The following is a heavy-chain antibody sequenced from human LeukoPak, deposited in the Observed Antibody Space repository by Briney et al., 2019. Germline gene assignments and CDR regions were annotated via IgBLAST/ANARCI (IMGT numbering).Heavy chain of an antibody. Sequence: ASVKVSCKASVYTFMDYYMHWVRQAPGQGLEWMGWINPNSGFTNYAQKFQGRVTMTRDTSISTAYMELSRLRSDDTAVYYCARLADCSSSSCRSFDYWGQGTLVTVSS. CDR2: INPNSGFT. CDR1: VYTFMDYY. J-gene: IGHJ4*02. V-gene: IGHV1-2*02. D-gene: IGHD2-2*01. CDR3: ARLADCSSSSCRSFDY.